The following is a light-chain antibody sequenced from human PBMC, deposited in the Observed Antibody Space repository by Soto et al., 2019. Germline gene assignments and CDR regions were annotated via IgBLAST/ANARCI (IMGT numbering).Light chain of an antibody. CDR3: QESYSTPRT. J-gene: IGKJ1*01. V-gene: IGKV1-39*01. Sequence: IQLTQSPSSLSGSVGDRVAITCRASQTIHNYLNWYQQIPGKAPKLLIYAASNLRGGVPSRFSGGGSGTDFTLTINSLQPKDFATYYCQESYSTPRTFGQGTKVDIK. CDR2: AAS. CDR1: QTIHNY.